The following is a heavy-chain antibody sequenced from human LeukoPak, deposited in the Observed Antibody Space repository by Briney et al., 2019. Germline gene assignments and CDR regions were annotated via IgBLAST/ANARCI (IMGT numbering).Heavy chain of an antibody. Sequence: ASVKVSCKASGYTFTSYGISWVRQAPGQGLEWMGWISAYNGNTNYAQKLQGRVTMTTDTSTSTAYMELRSLRSDDTAVYYCARGLLGYCSGGSCPYGYWGQGTLVTVSS. J-gene: IGHJ4*01. CDR2: ISAYNGNT. D-gene: IGHD2-15*01. CDR1: GYTFTSYG. V-gene: IGHV1-18*01. CDR3: ARGLLGYCSGGSCPYGY.